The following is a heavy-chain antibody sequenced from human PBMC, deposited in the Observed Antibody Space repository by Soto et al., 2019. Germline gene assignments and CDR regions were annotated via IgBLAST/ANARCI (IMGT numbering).Heavy chain of an antibody. CDR3: ARGEGIAGDAFDI. J-gene: IGHJ3*02. D-gene: IGHD6-13*01. Sequence: SETLSLTCAVYGGSFSGYYWSWIRQPPGKGLEWIGEINHSGSTNYNPSLKSRVTISVDTSKNQFSLKLSSVTAADTAVYYCARGEGIAGDAFDIWGQGTMVTVSS. CDR2: INHSGST. CDR1: GGSFSGYY. V-gene: IGHV4-34*01.